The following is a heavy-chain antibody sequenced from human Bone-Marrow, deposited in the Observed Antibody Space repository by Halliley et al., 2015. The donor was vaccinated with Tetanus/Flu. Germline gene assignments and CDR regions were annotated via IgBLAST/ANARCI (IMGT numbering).Heavy chain of an antibody. Sequence: SLRLSCAASGFTFSGYSMNWVRQAPGKGLEWVSSIRTSSSYIYYADSVKGRFTISRDNAKNSLYLQMNSLRAEDTAVYYWARRGWLQDPLDCWGRGTLVLLSS. V-gene: IGHV3-21*01. CDR1: GFTFSGYS. CDR2: IRTSSSYI. J-gene: IGHJ4*02. CDR3: ARRGWLQDPLDC. D-gene: IGHD5-12*01.